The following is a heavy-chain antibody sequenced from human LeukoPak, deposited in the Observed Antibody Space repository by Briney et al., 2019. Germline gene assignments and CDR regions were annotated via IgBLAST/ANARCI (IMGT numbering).Heavy chain of an antibody. CDR2: IYRSGST. D-gene: IGHD3-22*01. CDR3: ARVTYDSSGYYSSYYYYYMDV. J-gene: IGHJ6*03. Sequence: SETLSLTCTVSGYSINSGYYWVWIRQPPGKGLEWIGSIYRSGSTNYNPSLKSRVTISVDTSKNQFSLKVSSVTAADTAVYYCARVTYDSSGYYSSYYYYYMDVWGKGTTVTVSS. V-gene: IGHV4-38-2*02. CDR1: GYSINSGYY.